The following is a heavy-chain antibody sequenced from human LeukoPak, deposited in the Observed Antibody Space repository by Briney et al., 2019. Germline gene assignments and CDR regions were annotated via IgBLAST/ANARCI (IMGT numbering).Heavy chain of an antibody. J-gene: IGHJ4*02. CDR1: GGTFSSYA. Sequence: ASVKVSCKASGGTFSSYAISWVRQAPGQGLEWMGGIIPIFGTANYAQKFQGRVTMTRDTSISTAYMELSRLRSDDTAVYYCARDSQVALDYWGQGTLVTVSS. D-gene: IGHD5-12*01. CDR2: IIPIFGTA. CDR3: ARDSQVALDY. V-gene: IGHV1-69*05.